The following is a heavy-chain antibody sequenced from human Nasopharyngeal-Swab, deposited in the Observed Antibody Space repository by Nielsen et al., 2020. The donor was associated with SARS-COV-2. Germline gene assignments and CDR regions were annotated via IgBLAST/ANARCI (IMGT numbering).Heavy chain of an antibody. J-gene: IGHJ5*02. CDR3: ARLNYYGSGSYFSLDH. Sequence: VRQMPGKGLEWMGRIDPTDSNINYSPSFQGHVTISADKSISTAYLHWSSLKASDTAMYYCARLNYYGSGSYFSLDHWGQGTLVTVSS. D-gene: IGHD3-10*01. V-gene: IGHV5-10-1*01. CDR2: IDPTDSNI.